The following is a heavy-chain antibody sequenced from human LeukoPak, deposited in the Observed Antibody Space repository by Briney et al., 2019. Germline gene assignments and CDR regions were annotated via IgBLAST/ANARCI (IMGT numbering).Heavy chain of an antibody. CDR1: GGSISSGGYY. Sequence: SQTLSHTCTVSGGSISSGGYYWSWIRQPPGKGLEWIGYIYHSGSTYYNPSLKSRVTISVDRSKNQFSLKLSSVTAADTAVYYCARVGVNCSGGSCYWGGDYWGQGTLVTVSS. D-gene: IGHD2-15*01. CDR2: IYHSGST. V-gene: IGHV4-30-2*01. CDR3: ARVGVNCSGGSCYWGGDY. J-gene: IGHJ4*02.